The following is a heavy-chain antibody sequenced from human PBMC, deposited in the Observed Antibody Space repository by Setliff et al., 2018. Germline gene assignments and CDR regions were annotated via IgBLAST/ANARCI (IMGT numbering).Heavy chain of an antibody. D-gene: IGHD3-16*01. V-gene: IGHV1-2*02. CDR2: INAKGGGT. Sequence: GASVKVSCKTSGYTFSDYYMYWVRQAPGQGLEWMGWINAKGGGTRYAQKFQGRVTMTRDTSISTAYMELSSLRSDDTAVYYCARDGISWLMWFDPWGQGTLVTVSS. J-gene: IGHJ5*02. CDR3: ARDGISWLMWFDP. CDR1: GYTFSDYY.